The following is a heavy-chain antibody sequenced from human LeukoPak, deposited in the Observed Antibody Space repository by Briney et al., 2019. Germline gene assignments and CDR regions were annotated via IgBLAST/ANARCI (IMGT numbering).Heavy chain of an antibody. Sequence: PSETLSLTCTVSGGSISSSSYYWGWNRQPPGKGLEWIGSIYYSGSTYYNPSLKSRVTISVDTSKNQFSLKLSSVTAADTAVYYCARHYYSSGWYFDYWGQGTLVTVSS. CDR2: IYYSGST. V-gene: IGHV4-39*01. CDR1: GGSISSSSYY. J-gene: IGHJ4*02. CDR3: ARHYYSSGWYFDY. D-gene: IGHD6-19*01.